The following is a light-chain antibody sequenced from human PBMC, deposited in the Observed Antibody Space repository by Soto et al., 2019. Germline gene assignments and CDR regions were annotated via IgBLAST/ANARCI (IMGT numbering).Light chain of an antibody. CDR2: DVS. CDR3: QQSYSTPPT. CDR1: QSITTW. J-gene: IGKJ1*01. V-gene: IGKV1-39*01. Sequence: DIQMTQSPSTLPASVGDRVTITCRASQSITTWLAWYQQRPGKAPKLLIYDVSSLQSGVPSRFSGSGSGTDFTLTISSLQPEDFATYYCQQSYSTPPTFGQGTKVDI.